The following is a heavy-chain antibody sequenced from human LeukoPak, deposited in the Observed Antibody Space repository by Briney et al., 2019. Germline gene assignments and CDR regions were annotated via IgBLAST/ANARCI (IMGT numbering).Heavy chain of an antibody. CDR2: ISSSSSYT. V-gene: IGHV3-11*06. CDR1: GFTFSDYY. CDR3: ARDLPNPYCSSTSCSSDYYGMDV. D-gene: IGHD2-2*01. Sequence: GGSLRLSCAASGFTFSDYYMSWIRQAPGKGLEWISYISSSSSYTNYADSVKGRFTISRDNAKSSLYLQMNSLRAEDTAVYYCARDLPNPYCSSTSCSSDYYGMDVWGKGATVTVSS. J-gene: IGHJ6*04.